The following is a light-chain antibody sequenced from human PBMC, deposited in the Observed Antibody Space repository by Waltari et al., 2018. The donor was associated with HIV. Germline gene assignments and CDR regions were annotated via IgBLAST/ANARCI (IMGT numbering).Light chain of an antibody. CDR3: SAWDDKLTALV. CDR2: QNA. Sequence: QSVLTQPPSASGTPGQRVTISCSGNSYNIGNNFVSWYQQVPGMAPKLLSDQNAQRPSGVPDRFSGSKSGTSASLAISGLRSEDEADYYCSAWDDKLTALVFGGGTKLTDL. J-gene: IGLJ2*01. V-gene: IGLV1-47*01. CDR1: SYNIGNNF.